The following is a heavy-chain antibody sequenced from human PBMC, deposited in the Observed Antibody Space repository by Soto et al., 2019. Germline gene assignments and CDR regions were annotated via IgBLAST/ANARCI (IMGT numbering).Heavy chain of an antibody. J-gene: IGHJ5*02. D-gene: IGHD6-13*01. CDR2: INQSGST. CDR1: GGSLSVPY. Sequence: NPSETLSLTCTAAGGSLSVPYWSWTRQPPGKGLEWIGEINQSGSTNYNPSLKSRVTISVDTSKNQFSLKLSSVTAADTAVYYCARFQVAAAGHNWFDPWGQGTLVTVS. V-gene: IGHV4-34*01. CDR3: ARFQVAAAGHNWFDP.